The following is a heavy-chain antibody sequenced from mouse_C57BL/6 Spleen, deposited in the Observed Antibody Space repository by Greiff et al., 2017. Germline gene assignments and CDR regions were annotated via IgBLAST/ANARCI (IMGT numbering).Heavy chain of an antibody. CDR2: INHNNGGT. Sequence: EVQLQQSGPELVKPGASVKMSCKASGYTFTDYNMHWVQQSHGKSLEWIGYINHNNGGTSYNQKFKGKATLTVNKSTSTAYMELRSLTSEDSAVYYCARRKGYSNYEDARDYWGQGTSVTVSS. J-gene: IGHJ4*01. D-gene: IGHD2-5*01. CDR1: GYTFTDYN. V-gene: IGHV1-22*01. CDR3: ARRKGYSNYEDARDY.